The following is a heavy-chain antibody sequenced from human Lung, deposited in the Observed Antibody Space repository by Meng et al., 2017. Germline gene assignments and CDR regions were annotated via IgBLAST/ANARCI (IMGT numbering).Heavy chain of an antibody. CDR1: GFSLSTSGVG. CDR2: IYWDDDK. Sequence: VKDCAPPLWKPTQTLTLPCTFSGFSLSTSGVGVGWIRQPPGKALEWLALIYWDDDKRYSPSLKSRLTITKDTSKNQVVLTMTNMDPVDTATYYCAHIVLYDSYDYWGQGTLVTVSS. J-gene: IGHJ4*02. D-gene: IGHD3-22*01. V-gene: IGHV2-5*02. CDR3: AHIVLYDSYDY.